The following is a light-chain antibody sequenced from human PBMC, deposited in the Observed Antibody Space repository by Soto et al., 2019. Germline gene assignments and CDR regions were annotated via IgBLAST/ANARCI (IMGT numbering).Light chain of an antibody. Sequence: QSVLTQPPSASGTPGQRVTISCSGSSSNIGSNYVYWYQQLPGTAPKLLIYRNNQRPSGAPDRFSGSKSGTSASLAISGLRSEDEADYYCAAWDDSLSGRYVFGTGTKVTV. CDR3: AAWDDSLSGRYV. CDR2: RNN. V-gene: IGLV1-47*01. CDR1: SSNIGSNY. J-gene: IGLJ1*01.